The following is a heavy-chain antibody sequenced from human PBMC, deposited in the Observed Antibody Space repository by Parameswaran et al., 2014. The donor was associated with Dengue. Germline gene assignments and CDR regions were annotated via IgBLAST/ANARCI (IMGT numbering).Heavy chain of an antibody. CDR1: ISNA. CDR2: IIPIFGTA. Sequence: ISNARLVRQAPGQGLEWMRGIIPIFGTANYAQKFQGRVTITADESTSTAYMELSSLRSEDTAVYYCARTLVRGLQANDAFDIWGQGTMVTVSS. D-gene: IGHD5-24*01. J-gene: IGHJ3*02. V-gene: IGHV1-69*01. CDR3: ARTLVRGLQANDAFDI.